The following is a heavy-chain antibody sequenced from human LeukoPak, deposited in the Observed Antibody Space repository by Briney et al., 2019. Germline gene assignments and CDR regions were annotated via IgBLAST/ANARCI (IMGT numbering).Heavy chain of an antibody. CDR3: AKDTMATMTYDY. CDR1: GFTFSSYS. Sequence: GGSLRLSCAASGFTFSSYSMNWVRQAPGKGLEWVSYISSSSSTMYYADSVKGRFTISRDNAKNSLYLQMNSLRAEDAAVYYCAKDTMATMTYDYWGQGTLVTVSS. J-gene: IGHJ4*02. CDR2: ISSSSSTM. V-gene: IGHV3-48*04. D-gene: IGHD5-24*01.